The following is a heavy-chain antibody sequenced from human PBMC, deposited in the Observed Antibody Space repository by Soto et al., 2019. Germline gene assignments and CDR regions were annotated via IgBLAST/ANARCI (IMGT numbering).Heavy chain of an antibody. CDR3: VRDGTKTLRDWFDP. J-gene: IGHJ5*02. D-gene: IGHD1-1*01. V-gene: IGHV4-4*07. CDR1: GGSISNYY. Sequence: SDTLSLTCTVSGGSISNYYWSWIRQPAGKGLEWIGRIYATGTTDYNPSLKSRVMMSVDTSKKQFSLKLRSVTAADTAVYYCVRDGTKTLRDWFDPWGQGISVTVSS. CDR2: IYATGTT.